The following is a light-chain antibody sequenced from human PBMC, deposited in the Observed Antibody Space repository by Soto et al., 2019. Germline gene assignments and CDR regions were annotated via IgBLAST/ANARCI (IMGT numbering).Light chain of an antibody. CDR3: QQYNSYTRT. V-gene: IGKV1-5*01. CDR1: QNISVW. CDR2: DAS. J-gene: IGKJ1*01. Sequence: DIQMTQSPSTLSASVGDGVTITCRASQNISVWLAWYQQRPGKAPKFLIYDASSLETGVPSRFSGSGSGTEFTLAIRSLQPDDFAPYYCQQYNSYTRTFGQGTKVEI.